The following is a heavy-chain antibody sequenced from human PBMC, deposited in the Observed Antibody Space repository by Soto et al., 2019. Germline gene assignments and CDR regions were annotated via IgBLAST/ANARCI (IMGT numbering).Heavy chain of an antibody. CDR3: ARDAGGATHFDY. Sequence: TLSLTCTVDSISTYYWNWIRQPPGKGLEWIGYICYMGRTNYNSSLKSRVTMSIDTSKNQFSLKLSSVTAADTAIYYCARDAGGATHFDYCGQGALRTVSS. CDR2: ICYMGRT. CDR1: SISTYY. V-gene: IGHV4-59*01. D-gene: IGHD1-26*01. J-gene: IGHJ4*02.